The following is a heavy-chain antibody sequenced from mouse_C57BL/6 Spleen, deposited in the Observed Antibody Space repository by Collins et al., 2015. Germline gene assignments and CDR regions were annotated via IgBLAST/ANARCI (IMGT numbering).Heavy chain of an antibody. D-gene: IGHD1-1*01. J-gene: IGHJ1*03. CDR2: IYPGSGNT. CDR3: ATITTVVARYWYFDV. V-gene: IGHV1-66*01. Sequence: QVQLQQSGPELVKPGASVKISCKASGYSFTSYYIHWVKQRPGQGLEWIGWIYPGSGNTKYNEKFKGKATLTADTSSSTAYMQLSSLTSEDSAVYYCATITTVVARYWYFDVWGTGTTVTVSS. CDR1: GYSFTSYY.